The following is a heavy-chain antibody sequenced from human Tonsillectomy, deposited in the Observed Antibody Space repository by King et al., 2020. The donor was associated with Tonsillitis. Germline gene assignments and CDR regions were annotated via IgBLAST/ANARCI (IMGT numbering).Heavy chain of an antibody. CDR3: AKRGSGRYYYYVDV. J-gene: IGHJ6*03. V-gene: IGHV4-39*01. D-gene: IGHD3-10*01. CDR1: GGSITSSSYF. CDR2: IYYSGST. Sequence: QLQESGPGLVKPSETLSLTCTVSGGSITSSSYFWGWIRQPPGKGLEWIGSIYYSGSTYYNPSLKSRVTISEDTSKSQFSLKLTSVTAADTAVYYCAKRGSGRYYYYVDVGGKGTTVTVSS.